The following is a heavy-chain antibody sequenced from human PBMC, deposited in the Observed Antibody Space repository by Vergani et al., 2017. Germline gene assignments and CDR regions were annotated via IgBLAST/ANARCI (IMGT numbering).Heavy chain of an antibody. D-gene: IGHD6-6*01. Sequence: QVQLQESGPGLVKPSQTLSLTCTVSGGSISSGGYYWSWIRQHPGKGLEWIGYIYYSGSTYYNPSLKSRVTISVETSKNQFSLKLSSVTAADTAVYYCARCYSSSSDAFDIWGQGTMVTVSS. V-gene: IGHV4-31*03. CDR3: ARCYSSSSDAFDI. CDR1: GGSISSGGYY. CDR2: IYYSGST. J-gene: IGHJ3*02.